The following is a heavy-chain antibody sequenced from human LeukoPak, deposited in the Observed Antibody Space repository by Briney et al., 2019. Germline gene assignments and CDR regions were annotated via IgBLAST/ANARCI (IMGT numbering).Heavy chain of an antibody. D-gene: IGHD3-3*01. CDR1: GGSISSGDYY. J-gene: IGHJ5*02. V-gene: IGHV4-30-4*08. CDR3: ARLVYDFWSGYYYNWFDP. CDR2: IYYSGST. Sequence: TQTLSLTCTVSGGSISSGDYYWSWIRQPPGKGLEWFAYIYYSGSTYYNPSLKSRVTISVDTSKNQFSLKLRSVTAADTAVYYCARLVYDFWSGYYYNWFDPWGQGTLVTVSS.